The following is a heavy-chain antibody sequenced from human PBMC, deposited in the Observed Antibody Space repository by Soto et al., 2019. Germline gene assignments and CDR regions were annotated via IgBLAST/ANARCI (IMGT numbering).Heavy chain of an antibody. D-gene: IGHD3-16*02. J-gene: IGHJ4*02. V-gene: IGHV4-34*01. CDR1: GGSFSGYY. CDR3: ARGRLSDYVWGSYRYHFDY. Sequence: SETLSLTCAVYGGSFSGYYWSWIRQPPGKGLEWIGEINHSGSTNYNPSLKSRVTISVDTSKNQFSLKLSSVTAADTAVYYCARGRLSDYVWGSYRYHFDYWGQGTVVTVSS. CDR2: INHSGST.